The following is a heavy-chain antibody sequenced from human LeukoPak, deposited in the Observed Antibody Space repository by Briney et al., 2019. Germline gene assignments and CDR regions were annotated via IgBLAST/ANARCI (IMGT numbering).Heavy chain of an antibody. J-gene: IGHJ6*03. CDR3: ARVATVTTWSNYYYYYMDV. CDR2: IYYSGST. V-gene: IGHV4-30-4*08. Sequence: SQTLSLTCTVSGGSISSGDYYWSWIRQPPGKGLEWIGYIYYSGSTYYNPSLKSRVTISVDTSKNQFSLKLSSVTAADTAVYYCARVATVTTWSNYYYYYMDVWGQGTLVTVSS. D-gene: IGHD4-11*01. CDR1: GGSISSGDYY.